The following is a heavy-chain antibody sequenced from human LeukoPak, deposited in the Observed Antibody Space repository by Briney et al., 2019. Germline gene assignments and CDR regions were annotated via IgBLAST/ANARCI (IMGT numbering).Heavy chain of an antibody. CDR3: ARDRPVVATISHPDY. CDR2: ISAYNGNT. CDR1: GYTFTSYG. D-gene: IGHD5-12*01. Sequence: GASVKVSCKASGYTFTSYGIILVRQAPGQGLEGMGWISAYNGNTNYAQKLQGRVTMTTDISTSTAYMELRSLRSDDTAVYYCARDRPVVATISHPDYWGQGTLVTVSS. V-gene: IGHV1-18*01. J-gene: IGHJ4*02.